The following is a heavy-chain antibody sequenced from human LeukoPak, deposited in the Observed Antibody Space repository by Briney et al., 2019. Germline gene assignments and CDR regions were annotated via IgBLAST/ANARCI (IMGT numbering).Heavy chain of an antibody. CDR2: INPTSGAT. CDR3: ATGVRWDFDY. V-gene: IGHV1-18*04. D-gene: IGHD4-23*01. CDR1: GYTFTNYY. J-gene: IGHJ4*02. Sequence: ASVKVSCKASGYTFTNYYIHWARQAPGQGLEWMGWINPTSGATNYAQNLQGRVTMTTDTSTSTTYMELRSLRSDDTAVYFCATGVRWDFDYWGQGSLVTVSS.